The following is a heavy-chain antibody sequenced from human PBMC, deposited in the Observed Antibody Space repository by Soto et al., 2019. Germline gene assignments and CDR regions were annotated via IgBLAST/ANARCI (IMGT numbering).Heavy chain of an antibody. V-gene: IGHV1-18*01. CDR3: ASHEWAYCSGDNCEHYFDY. J-gene: IGHJ4*02. CDR2: ISGYNGNT. Sequence: QVQLVQSGAEVKKPGASVKVSCKTSGYTFTTYGVSWVRQAPGLGLEWRGWISGYNGNTNSAPKFQGRVSMTTDTPASTAYMELRSLRSDDTAVYYGASHEWAYCSGDNCEHYFDYWGQGTLVTVSS. D-gene: IGHD2-15*01. CDR1: GYTFTTYG.